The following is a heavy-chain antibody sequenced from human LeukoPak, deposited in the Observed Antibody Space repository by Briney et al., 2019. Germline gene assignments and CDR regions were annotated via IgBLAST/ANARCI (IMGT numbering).Heavy chain of an antibody. J-gene: IGHJ4*02. CDR2: ISYDGSNK. D-gene: IGHD1-26*01. V-gene: IGHV3-30*04. Sequence: PGGSLRLSCAASGFTFSSYAMHWVRQAPGKGLEWVVVISYDGSNKYYADSVKGRFTISRDNSKNTLYLQMNSLRAEDTAVYYCARAFSGGAIDYWGQGTLVTVSS. CDR3: ARAFSGGAIDY. CDR1: GFTFSSYA.